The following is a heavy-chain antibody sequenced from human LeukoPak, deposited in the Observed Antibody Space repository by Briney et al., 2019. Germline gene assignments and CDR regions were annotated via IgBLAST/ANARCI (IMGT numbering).Heavy chain of an antibody. V-gene: IGHV4-34*01. CDR1: GRSFSGFY. CDR2: INHTGKTKYNPSLP. Sequence: SETLSLTCAVEGRSFSGFYWSWIPRTPGKARDGIGEINHTGKTKYNPSLPNYNPSLKSRVTISVDSSKNELSLRVSSVPAADTGVYFCARVRHDPLEYGYYMDVWGKGTTVTVSS. D-gene: IGHD3-3*01. J-gene: IGHJ6*03. CDR3: ARVRHDPLEYGYYMDV.